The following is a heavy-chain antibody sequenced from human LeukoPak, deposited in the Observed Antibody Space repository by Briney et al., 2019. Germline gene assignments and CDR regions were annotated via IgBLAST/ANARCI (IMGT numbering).Heavy chain of an antibody. J-gene: IGHJ4*02. Sequence: GGSLRLSCAASGFTLSRFNMNWVRQAPGKGLEWVSFISLSGSYMYYADSVKGRFTITRGNAKNSLYLQMDSLRGEDTAVYYCARENILEDTSTVDYWGQGTLVTVSS. CDR2: ISLSGSYM. CDR1: GFTLSRFN. V-gene: IGHV3-21*06. CDR3: ARENILEDTSTVDY. D-gene: IGHD5-12*01.